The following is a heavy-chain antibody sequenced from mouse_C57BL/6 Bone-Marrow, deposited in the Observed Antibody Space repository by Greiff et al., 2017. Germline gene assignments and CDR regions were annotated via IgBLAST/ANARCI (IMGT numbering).Heavy chain of an antibody. CDR2: IDPSDSYT. J-gene: IGHJ2*01. CDR3: AGGDY. Sequence: QVQLQQPGAELVMPGASVKLSCKASGYTFTSYWMHWVKQRPGQGLEWIGEIDPSDSYTNYNQKFKGKATLTVDTSSSTAYMQLSSLTSEDSAVYYCAGGDYWGQGTTLTVSS. V-gene: IGHV1-69*01. CDR1: GYTFTSYW. D-gene: IGHD1-1*02.